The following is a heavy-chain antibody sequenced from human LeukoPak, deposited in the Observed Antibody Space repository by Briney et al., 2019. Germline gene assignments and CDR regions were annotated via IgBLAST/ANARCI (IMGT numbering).Heavy chain of an antibody. V-gene: IGHV3-30*04. Sequence: GGSLRLSCAASGFTFSSYAMHWVRQTPGKGLEWVAVISYDESNKYYADSVKGRFTISRDNSKNTLYLQMNSLRAEDTAVYYCARDLFGEFCDYWGQGTLVTVSS. CDR1: GFTFSSYA. J-gene: IGHJ4*02. CDR3: ARDLFGEFCDY. CDR2: ISYDESNK. D-gene: IGHD3-10*01.